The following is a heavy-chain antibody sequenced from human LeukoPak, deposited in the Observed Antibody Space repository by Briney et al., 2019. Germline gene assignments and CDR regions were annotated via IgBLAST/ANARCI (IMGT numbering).Heavy chain of an antibody. D-gene: IGHD3-10*01. CDR1: GYTFTSYD. Sequence: ASVKVSCKASGYTFTSYDINWVRQATGQGLEWMGWMNPNSGNTGYAQKLQGRVTMTTDTSTSTAYMELRSLRSDDTAVYYCAAGGSGSFIFFDYWGQGTLVTVSS. CDR2: MNPNSGNT. CDR3: AAGGSGSFIFFDY. J-gene: IGHJ4*02. V-gene: IGHV1-8*02.